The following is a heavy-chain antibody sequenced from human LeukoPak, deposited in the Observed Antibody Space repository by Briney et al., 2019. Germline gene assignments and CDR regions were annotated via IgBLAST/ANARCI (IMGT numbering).Heavy chain of an antibody. J-gene: IGHJ4*02. D-gene: IGHD3-3*01. Sequence: SSETLSLTCTVSGGSISSSSYYWGWIRQPPGKGLEWIGSIYYSGSTYYNPSLKSRVTISVDTSKNQFSLKLSSVTAADTAVYYCVVITIFGVEVGYWGQGTLVTVSS. CDR2: IYYSGST. V-gene: IGHV4-39*01. CDR3: VVITIFGVEVGY. CDR1: GGSISSSSYY.